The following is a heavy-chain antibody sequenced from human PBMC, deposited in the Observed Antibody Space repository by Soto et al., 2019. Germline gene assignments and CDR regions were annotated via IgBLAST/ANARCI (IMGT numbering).Heavy chain of an antibody. CDR1: GFTFSSYA. Sequence: EVQLLESGGGLVQPGGSLRLSCAASGFTFSSYAMSWVRQAPGKGLEWVSAVSGSGGSTYYADSVKGRFTISRDNSKNTLYLQMNSLRAEDTAVYYCAKGRGKYQLLSSFFQHWGQGTLVTVSS. J-gene: IGHJ1*01. CDR3: AKGRGKYQLLSSFFQH. V-gene: IGHV3-23*01. D-gene: IGHD2-2*01. CDR2: VSGSGGST.